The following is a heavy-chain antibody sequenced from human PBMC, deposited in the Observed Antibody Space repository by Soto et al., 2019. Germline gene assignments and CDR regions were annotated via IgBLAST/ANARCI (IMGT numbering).Heavy chain of an antibody. J-gene: IGHJ5*02. CDR3: ARNAGWATPFDP. CDR1: GASISSYY. CDR2: ISYSGRP. D-gene: IGHD5-12*01. V-gene: IGHV4-59*08. Sequence: QVQLQESGPGLVKPSETLSLTCTVSGASISSYYWSWIRQPPGKGLEWVGYISYSGRPNYNPSLRSRVTRSVETSKNQFSLKLSSVTAADTAVYYCARNAGWATPFDPWGQGTLVTVSS.